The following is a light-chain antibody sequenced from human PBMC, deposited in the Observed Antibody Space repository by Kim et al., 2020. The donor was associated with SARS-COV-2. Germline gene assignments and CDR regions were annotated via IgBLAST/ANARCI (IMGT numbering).Light chain of an antibody. CDR2: QDI. V-gene: IGLV3-1*01. J-gene: IGLJ2*01. Sequence: SYELTQPPSMSVSPGQTASITCSGDKLENKYSSWYQQKPGQSPVLVIYQDIMRPSGIPDRFSGSNSGNTVTLTISGTQSMDEADYYCQTWGSRTGVVFGGGTQLTVL. CDR3: QTWGSRTGVV. CDR1: KLENKY.